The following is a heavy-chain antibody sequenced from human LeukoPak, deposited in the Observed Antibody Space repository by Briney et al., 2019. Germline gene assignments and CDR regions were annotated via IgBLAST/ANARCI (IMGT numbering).Heavy chain of an antibody. CDR3: AREDHSNYEY. CDR1: GFSFSSYW. V-gene: IGHV3-7*01. D-gene: IGHD4-11*01. CDR2: IKQDGSEK. J-gene: IGHJ4*02. Sequence: GGSLRLSCVPSGFSFSSYWMAWVRQAPGKGPEWVASIKQDGSEKFYADSVKGRFTISKDNAQNSLYLRMNSLRDEDTAVYYCAREDHSNYEYWGQGTSVTVSS.